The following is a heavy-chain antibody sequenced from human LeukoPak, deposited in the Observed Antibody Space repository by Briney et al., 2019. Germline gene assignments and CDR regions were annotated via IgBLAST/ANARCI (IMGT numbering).Heavy chain of an antibody. J-gene: IGHJ4*02. V-gene: IGHV3-21*01. CDR2: ISSSSSYI. CDR3: AIVGVAGTDFDY. Sequence: PGGSLRLSCAASGFTFSSYSMNWVRQAPGKGLEWVSSISSSSSYIYYADSVKGRFTISRDNAKNSLYLQMNSLRVEDTAVYYCAIVGVAGTDFDYWGQGTLVTVSS. D-gene: IGHD6-19*01. CDR1: GFTFSSYS.